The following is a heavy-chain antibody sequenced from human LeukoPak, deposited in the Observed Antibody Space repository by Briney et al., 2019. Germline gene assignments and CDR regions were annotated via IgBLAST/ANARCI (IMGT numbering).Heavy chain of an antibody. D-gene: IGHD6-13*01. CDR1: AFAFSSYA. V-gene: IGHV3-23*01. J-gene: IGHJ6*02. CDR2: ISGSGAST. CDR3: APGAGRGYYYYAMDV. Sequence: GGSLRLSCAASAFAFSSYAMSWVRQAPGKGLEWVSAISGSGASTFYADSVKGRFTISRDNYKNTLYLQMNSLRAEDTAVYYCAPGAGRGYYYYAMDVWGQGTTVTVSS.